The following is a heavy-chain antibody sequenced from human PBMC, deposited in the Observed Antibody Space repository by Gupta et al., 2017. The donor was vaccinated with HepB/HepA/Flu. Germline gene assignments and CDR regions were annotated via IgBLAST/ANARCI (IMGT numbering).Heavy chain of an antibody. CDR3: AGSPKSSHSYYYGMDV. D-gene: IGHD1-26*01. J-gene: IGHJ6*02. CDR2: IFDSENT. V-gene: IGHV4-30-4*01. Sequence: QVQLQESGPGLLKPSQTLSPTCTVSGDSFSSGDSYWSWIRQPPGKGLEWIGYIFDSENTHYNPTLKSRLSISVDMSNNQFSLKLKSVTAADTAVYFCAGSPKSSHSYYYGMDVWGQGTTVIVSS. CDR1: GDSFSSGDSY.